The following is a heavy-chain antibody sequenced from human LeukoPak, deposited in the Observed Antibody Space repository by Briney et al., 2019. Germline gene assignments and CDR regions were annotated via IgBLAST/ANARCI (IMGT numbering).Heavy chain of an antibody. CDR3: ARQDIVVVVAATPPFDL. V-gene: IGHV4-4*02. D-gene: IGHD2-15*01. CDR2: IYHTGNT. Sequence: SGTLSLTCAVSGGSISSSNWWSWVRQPPGKGLEWIGEIYHTGNTNYNPSLKSRVTISVDTSKNQFSLKLSSVTAADTAVYYCARQDIVVVVAATPPFDLWGRGTLVTVSS. CDR1: GGSISSSNW. J-gene: IGHJ2*01.